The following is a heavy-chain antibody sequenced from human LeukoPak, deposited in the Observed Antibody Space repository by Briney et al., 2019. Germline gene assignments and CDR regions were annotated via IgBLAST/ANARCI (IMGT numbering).Heavy chain of an antibody. V-gene: IGHV4-61*02. CDR3: ARGVRAFDI. Sequence: SETLSLTCTVSGGSISSGSYYWSWIRQPAGKRPEWIGRFYTSGSTNYNPSLKSRVTISVDTSKNQFSLKLSSVTAADTAVYYCARGVRAFDIWGQGTMVTVSS. J-gene: IGHJ3*02. CDR1: GGSISSGSYY. CDR2: FYTSGST.